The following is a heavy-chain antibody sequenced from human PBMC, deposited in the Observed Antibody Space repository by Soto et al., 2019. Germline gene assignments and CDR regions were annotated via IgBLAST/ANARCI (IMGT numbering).Heavy chain of an antibody. J-gene: IGHJ4*02. CDR2: NSAYNGNT. CDR1: GYTFNNYG. V-gene: IGHV1-18*04. Sequence: QAHLVQSGAEVKRPGASVKVSCKASGYTFNNYGINWVRQAPGQGLEWMGWNSAYNGNTRHAQKFQDRLTMTTDTSTSTAYMELRSLRSDDTAIYYCARGPPTWEMLVHFLGDYWGQGSLVTVSS. D-gene: IGHD6-6*01. CDR3: ARGPPTWEMLVHFLGDY.